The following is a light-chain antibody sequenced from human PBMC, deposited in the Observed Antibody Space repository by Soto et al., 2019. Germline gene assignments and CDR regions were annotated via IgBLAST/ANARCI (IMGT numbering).Light chain of an antibody. CDR3: QQYGGWT. V-gene: IGKV3-20*01. Sequence: EIVLTQSPGTLSVSPGERATLSCRASQSISSNYLAWYQQKPGQAPSLLIYGASSRATGIPDRFSGSGSGTAFTLTISSLEPEDSAIYYCQQYGGWTFGQGTKVEVK. CDR2: GAS. J-gene: IGKJ1*01. CDR1: QSISSNY.